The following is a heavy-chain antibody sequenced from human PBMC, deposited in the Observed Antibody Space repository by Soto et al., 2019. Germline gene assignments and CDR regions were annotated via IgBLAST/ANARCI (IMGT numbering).Heavy chain of an antibody. CDR3: ARDYSGYDSGAFDI. CDR1: GGTFSSYT. D-gene: IGHD5-12*01. V-gene: IGHV1-69*02. J-gene: IGHJ3*02. CDR2: IIPILGIA. Sequence: QVQLVQSGAEVKKPGSSVKVSCKASGGTFSSYTISWVRQAPGQGLEWMGRIIPILGIANYAQKFQGRVTITADKSTSTAYMELSSLRSEDTAVYYCARDYSGYDSGAFDIWSQGTMVTVSS.